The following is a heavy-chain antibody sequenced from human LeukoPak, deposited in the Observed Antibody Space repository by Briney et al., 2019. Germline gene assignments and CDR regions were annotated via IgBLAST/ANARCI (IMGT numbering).Heavy chain of an antibody. CDR3: TTESPAYYGEGPRFDY. J-gene: IGHJ4*02. CDR2: IKSKTDGGTT. Sequence: GGSLRLSCAASGFILSNCAMTWVRQAPGKGLEWVGRIKSKTDGGTTDYAAPVKGRFTISRDDSKNTLYLQMNSLKTEDTAVYYCTTESPAYYGEGPRFDYWGQGTLVTVSS. D-gene: IGHD4-17*01. CDR1: GFILSNCA. V-gene: IGHV3-15*01.